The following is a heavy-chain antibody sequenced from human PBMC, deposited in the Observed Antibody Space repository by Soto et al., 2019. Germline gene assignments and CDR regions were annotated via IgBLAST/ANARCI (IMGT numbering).Heavy chain of an antibody. J-gene: IGHJ6*02. CDR3: VKEAEMSVGYGMDV. CDR1: GFTFHNYA. Sequence: EVQLVESGGGLVQPGGSLRLSCAASGFTFHNYAMSWVRQAPGKGLEWVSGISGSGTSTYYADSVYGRFTISRDNSINTLYLQMNSLRAEDTAVYYCVKEAEMSVGYGMDVWGQGTTVTVSS. CDR2: ISGSGTST. D-gene: IGHD3-10*01. V-gene: IGHV3-23*04.